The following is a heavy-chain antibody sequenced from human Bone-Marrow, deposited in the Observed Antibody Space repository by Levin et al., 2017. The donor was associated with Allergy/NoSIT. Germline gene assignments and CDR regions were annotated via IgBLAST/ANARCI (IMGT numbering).Heavy chain of an antibody. J-gene: IGHJ6*03. V-gene: IGHV4-61*01. CDR2: IYYSGST. CDR1: GGSVPSGSYY. CDR3: ARGSGYYDFWSGYYSEDHYMDG. D-gene: IGHD3-3*01. Sequence: SQTLSLNCTVSGGSVPSGSYYWSWIRQPPGKGLEWIGYIYYSGSTNYSPSLKSRVTISVDTSKSQFSLKLSSVTAADTAVYYCARGSGYYDFWSGYYSEDHYMDGWGKGTTVTVSS.